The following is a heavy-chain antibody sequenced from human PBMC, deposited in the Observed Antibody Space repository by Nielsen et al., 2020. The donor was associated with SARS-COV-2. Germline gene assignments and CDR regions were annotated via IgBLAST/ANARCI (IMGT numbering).Heavy chain of an antibody. J-gene: IGHJ3*02. V-gene: IGHV4-61*02. CDR3: ASLDYGDREI. Sequence: SETLSLTCTVSGGSISTGNYFWSWIRQPAGKGLEWIGRIYTSGSINYNPSLKSRVTISVDTSKNQFSLKLNSVTAADTAVYYCASLDYGDREIWGQGTMVTVSS. D-gene: IGHD4-17*01. CDR2: IYTSGSI. CDR1: GGSISTGNYF.